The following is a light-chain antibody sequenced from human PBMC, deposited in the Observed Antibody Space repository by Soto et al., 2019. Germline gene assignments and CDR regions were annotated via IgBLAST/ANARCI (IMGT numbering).Light chain of an antibody. CDR2: AAS. CDR1: QSISSY. V-gene: IGKV1-39*01. J-gene: IGKJ1*01. CDR3: QQSYFTRT. Sequence: DIQMTQSPSSLSASVGDRVTITCRASQSISSYLNWYQQKPGKAPKLLIYAASSLQSGVPSRFSGSGSGTDFTLTISSLQPDDFATYYCQQSYFTRTFGQETNLEI.